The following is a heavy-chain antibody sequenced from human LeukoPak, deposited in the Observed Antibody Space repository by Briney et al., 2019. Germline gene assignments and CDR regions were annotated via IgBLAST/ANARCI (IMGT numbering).Heavy chain of an antibody. Sequence: GGSLRLSCAASGFTFSNYDMHWVRQATGKGLEWVSAVGTAGDTYYPGSVKGRFTISRENGKKSLYLQMNSLGAGDTAVYYCARGAPREQLLADSYFDLWGRGTLVTVSS. CDR2: VGTAGDT. J-gene: IGHJ2*01. CDR3: ARGAPREQLLADSYFDL. CDR1: GFTFSNYD. D-gene: IGHD1-26*01. V-gene: IGHV3-13*01.